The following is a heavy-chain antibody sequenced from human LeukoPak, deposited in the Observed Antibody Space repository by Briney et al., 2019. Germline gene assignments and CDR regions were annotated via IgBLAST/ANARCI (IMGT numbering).Heavy chain of an antibody. CDR2: IYSGGST. Sequence: GGSLRLSCAASGFTVSSNYMSWVRQAPGKGLEWVSVIYSGGSTYYADSVKGRFTISRDNSKNTLYLQMNSLRAEDTAVYYCARDQYGDYSVDYWGQGTLVTGSS. CDR1: GFTVSSNY. D-gene: IGHD4-17*01. V-gene: IGHV3-53*01. CDR3: ARDQYGDYSVDY. J-gene: IGHJ4*02.